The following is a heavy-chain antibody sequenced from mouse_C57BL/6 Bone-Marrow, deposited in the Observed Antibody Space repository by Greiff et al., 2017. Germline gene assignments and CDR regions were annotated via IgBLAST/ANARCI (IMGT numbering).Heavy chain of an antibody. CDR1: GYTFTSYW. D-gene: IGHD2-3*01. J-gene: IGHJ3*01. V-gene: IGHV1-64*01. CDR3: ARESRYDGYYVAY. Sequence: QVQLKQPGAELVKPGASVKLSCKASGYTFTSYWMHWVKQRPGQGLEWIGMIHPNSGSTNYNEKFKSKATLTVDKSSSTAYMQLSSLTSEDSAVYYCARESRYDGYYVAYWGQGTLVTVSA. CDR2: IHPNSGST.